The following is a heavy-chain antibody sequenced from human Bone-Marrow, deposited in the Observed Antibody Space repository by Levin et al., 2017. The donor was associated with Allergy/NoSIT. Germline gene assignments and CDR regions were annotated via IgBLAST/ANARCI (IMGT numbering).Heavy chain of an antibody. CDR3: AKGADGGYFDFDY. D-gene: IGHD3-22*01. Sequence: SLKISCAASGFTFDDYAMHWVRQAPGKGLEWVSGISWNSGSIGYADSVKGRFTISRDNAKNSLYLQMNSLRAEDTALYYCAKGADGGYFDFDYWGQGTLVTVS. CDR1: GFTFDDYA. J-gene: IGHJ4*02. CDR2: ISWNSGSI. V-gene: IGHV3-9*01.